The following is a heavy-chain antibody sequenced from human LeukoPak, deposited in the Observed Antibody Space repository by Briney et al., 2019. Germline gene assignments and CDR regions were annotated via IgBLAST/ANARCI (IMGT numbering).Heavy chain of an antibody. CDR3: ARHEYYYDSSGYSLLGDY. CDR2: IYYSGST. CDR1: GGSISSSSYY. J-gene: IGHJ4*02. Sequence: PSETLSLTCTVSGGSISSSSYYWGWIRQPPGKGLEWIGSIYYSGSTYYNPPLKSRVTISVDTSKNQFSLKLSSVTAADTAVYYCARHEYYYDSSGYSLLGDYWGQGTLVTVSS. D-gene: IGHD3-22*01. V-gene: IGHV4-39*01.